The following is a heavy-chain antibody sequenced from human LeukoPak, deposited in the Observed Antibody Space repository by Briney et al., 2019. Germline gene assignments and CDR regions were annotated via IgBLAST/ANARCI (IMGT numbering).Heavy chain of an antibody. V-gene: IGHV3-48*01. D-gene: IGHD2-2*01. J-gene: IGHJ4*02. CDR3: AKDLSWHCSSTSCSFFDY. Sequence: SVKGRFTMSRDNAKNSLHLQMNSLRAEDTAVYYCAKDLSWHCSSTSCSFFDYWGQGTLVTVSS.